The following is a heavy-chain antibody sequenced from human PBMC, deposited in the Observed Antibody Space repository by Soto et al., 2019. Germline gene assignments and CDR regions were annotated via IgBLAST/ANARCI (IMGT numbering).Heavy chain of an antibody. V-gene: IGHV1-18*01. J-gene: IGHJ5*02. D-gene: IGHD3-9*01. CDR1: GYTFTSYG. CDR3: AIYYDILTGYYTIPDNWFDP. CDR2: ISAYNGNT. Sequence: ASVKVSCKASGYTFTSYGISWVRQAPGQGLEWMGWISAYNGNTNYAQKHQGRVTMTTDTSTSTANKEQRSQKSNDTTVYYYAIYYDILTGYYTIPDNWFDPWGQGTLVTVSS.